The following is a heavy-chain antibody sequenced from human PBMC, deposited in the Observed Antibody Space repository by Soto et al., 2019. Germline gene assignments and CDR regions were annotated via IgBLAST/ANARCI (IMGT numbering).Heavy chain of an antibody. J-gene: IGHJ4*02. CDR3: ARKMYGDNVFAY. D-gene: IGHD4-17*01. CDR1: GSSITSFY. Sequence: SETLSLTCSVSGSSITSFYWSWIRQPPGKGLEWIGYIYYNGRTNYNPSTNYNPSLKSRVTISVDTSRNQFSLKLSSVTAADTAGYYCARKMYGDNVFAYWAQGTLVTVS. V-gene: IGHV4-59*08. CDR2: IYYNGRTNYNPST.